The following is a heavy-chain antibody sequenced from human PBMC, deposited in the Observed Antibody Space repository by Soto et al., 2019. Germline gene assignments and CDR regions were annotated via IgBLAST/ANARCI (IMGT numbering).Heavy chain of an antibody. D-gene: IGHD5-12*01. J-gene: IGHJ6*04. CDR1: GFTFSLYG. CDR2: TSYDGSNK. V-gene: IGHV3-30*18. Sequence: QLQLVESGGGVVQPGRSLRLSCAASGFTFSLYGMHWVRQAPGKGLEWVAITSYDGSNKFSADSVKGRFTISRDKSKNSLYLERRSLSPDDTAVYFCAQDSGYNGYDVYDYCYGMEVWGEWTTVTVSS. CDR3: AQDSGYNGYDVYDYCYGMEV.